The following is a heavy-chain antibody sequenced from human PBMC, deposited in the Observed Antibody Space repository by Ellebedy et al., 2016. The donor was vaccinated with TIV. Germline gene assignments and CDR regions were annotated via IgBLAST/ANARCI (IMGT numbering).Heavy chain of an antibody. CDR3: ATDSYYYDNSGYYPYFDY. CDR2: FDPEHGET. V-gene: IGHV1-24*01. J-gene: IGHJ4*02. D-gene: IGHD3-22*01. Sequence: AASVKVSCKVSGYTLSELSVHWVRQAPGKGLEWMGGFDPEHGETIYVQKFQGRVTMTEDTSTDTAYMELSSLRSEDTAVYYCATDSYYYDNSGYYPYFDYWGQGTLVTVSS. CDR1: GYTLSELS.